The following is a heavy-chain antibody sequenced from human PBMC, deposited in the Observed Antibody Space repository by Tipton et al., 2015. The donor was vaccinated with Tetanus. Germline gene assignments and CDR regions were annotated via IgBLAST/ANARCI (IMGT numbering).Heavy chain of an antibody. CDR3: ARVPYYYERGPFDY. J-gene: IGHJ4*02. CDR2: IIPIFGTA. V-gene: IGHV1-69*01. D-gene: IGHD3-10*02. Sequence: QSGAEVKKPGSSVKVSCKASGGTFSSYAISWVRQAPGQGLEWMGGIIPIFGTANYAQKFQGRDTITADESTGTAYMELGSLRSEDTAVYYCARVPYYYERGPFDYWGQGTLVTVSS. CDR1: GGTFSSYA.